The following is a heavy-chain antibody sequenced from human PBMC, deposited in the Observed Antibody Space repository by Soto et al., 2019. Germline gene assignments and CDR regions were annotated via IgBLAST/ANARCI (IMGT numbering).Heavy chain of an antibody. V-gene: IGHV4-31*03. CDR2: IFHSGRT. D-gene: IGHD3-3*01. CDR1: GGSISSGGYY. J-gene: IGHJ5*02. CDR3: ARVQSLFGVVSNWFDP. Sequence: QVQLQESGPGLVEPSQNLSLNCTVSGGSISSGGYYWSWIRQHPGKGLEWIGNIFHSGRTYYNPSLKSRLTMYVDASKTQFSLRLNSVTAADTAVYYCARVQSLFGVVSNWFDPWGLGTLVNVSS.